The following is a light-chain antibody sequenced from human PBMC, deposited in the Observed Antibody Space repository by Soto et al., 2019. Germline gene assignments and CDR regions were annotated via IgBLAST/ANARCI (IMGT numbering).Light chain of an antibody. CDR2: GNS. CDR3: QSYDNSLSGYV. V-gene: IGLV1-40*01. CDR1: SSNIGAGYD. J-gene: IGLJ1*01. Sequence: QSVLTQPASVCGAPGQRVTISCTGSSSNIGAGYDVHWYQQLPGTAPKLLIYGNSNRPSGVPDRFSGSKSGTSASLAITGLQAEDEADYSCQSYDNSLSGYVFGTGTKVTVL.